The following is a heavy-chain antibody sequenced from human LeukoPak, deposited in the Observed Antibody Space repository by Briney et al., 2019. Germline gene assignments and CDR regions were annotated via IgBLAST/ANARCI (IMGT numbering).Heavy chain of an antibody. CDR1: GFTFSSYS. CDR2: ISSSSYI. D-gene: IGHD1-26*01. Sequence: GGSLRLSCAASGFTFSSYSMNWVRQAPGKGLEWVSSISSSSYIYYADSVKGRFTISRDNAKNSLYLQMNSLRAEDTAVYYCASRIVGASYGAFDIWGQGTMVTVSS. V-gene: IGHV3-21*01. CDR3: ASRIVGASYGAFDI. J-gene: IGHJ3*02.